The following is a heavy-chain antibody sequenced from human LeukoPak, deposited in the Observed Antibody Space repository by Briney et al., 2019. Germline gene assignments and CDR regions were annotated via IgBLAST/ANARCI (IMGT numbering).Heavy chain of an antibody. J-gene: IGHJ4*02. V-gene: IGHV1-2*02. CDR1: GYTFTGYY. CDR2: INPNSGGT. Sequence: ASVKVSCKASGYTFTGYYMHWVRQAPGQGLEWMGWINPNSGGTNYAQKFQGRVTMTRDTSISTAYMELSSLRAEDTAVYYCAKEGGYNAYYFDYWGQGTLVTVSS. D-gene: IGHD5-24*01. CDR3: AKEGGYNAYYFDY.